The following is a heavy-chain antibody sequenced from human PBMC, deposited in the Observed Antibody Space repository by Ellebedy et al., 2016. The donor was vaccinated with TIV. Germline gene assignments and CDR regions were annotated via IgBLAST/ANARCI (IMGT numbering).Heavy chain of an antibody. J-gene: IGHJ4*02. D-gene: IGHD1-1*01. V-gene: IGHV4-38-2*02. CDR1: GYSISRDYF. CDR2: IYHGVSY. CDR3: ARVRRGTYNDY. Sequence: MPGGSLRLSCTVSGYSISRDYFWGWIRQHPGKGQEWIGNIYHGVSYFYNPSLKSRVTISVDTSKNQFSLKLSSLTAADTAVYYCARVRRGTYNDYWGQGTLVTVSS.